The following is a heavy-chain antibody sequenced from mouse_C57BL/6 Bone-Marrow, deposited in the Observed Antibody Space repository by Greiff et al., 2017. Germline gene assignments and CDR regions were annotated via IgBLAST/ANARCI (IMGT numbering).Heavy chain of an antibody. Sequence: QVQLQQPGAELVRPGSSVKLSCKASGYTFTSYWMHWVKQRPIQGLEWIGNIDPSDSETHYNQKFKDKATLTVDKSSSTAYMQLSSLTSEDSAVYCCARGDLRPWFAYWGQGTLVTVSA. CDR3: ARGDLRPWFAY. CDR2: IDPSDSET. J-gene: IGHJ3*01. D-gene: IGHD1-1*01. V-gene: IGHV1-52*01. CDR1: GYTFTSYW.